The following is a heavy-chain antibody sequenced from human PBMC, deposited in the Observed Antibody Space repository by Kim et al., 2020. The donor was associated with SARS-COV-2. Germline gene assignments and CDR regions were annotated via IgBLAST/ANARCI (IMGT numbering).Heavy chain of an antibody. V-gene: IGHV3-21*01. CDR1: GFTFSSYS. CDR2: ISSGSTYI. J-gene: IGHJ4*02. D-gene: IGHD5-18*01. Sequence: GGSLRLSCAASGFTFSSYSMNWVRQAPGEGLEWVSSISSGSTYIYYADSVKGRFTISRDNAKNSLYLQMNSLRAEDTAVYYCACGYSSGPPRGIWGQGTLVTVSS. CDR3: ACGYSSGPPRGI.